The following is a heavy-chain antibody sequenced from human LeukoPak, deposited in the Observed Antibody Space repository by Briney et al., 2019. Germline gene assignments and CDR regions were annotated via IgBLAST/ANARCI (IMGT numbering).Heavy chain of an antibody. CDR1: GGSFSGYY. J-gene: IGHJ6*03. Sequence: PSETLSLTCAVYGGSFSGYYWSWIRQPPGKGLEWIGEINHSGSTNYNPSLKCRVTISVDTSKNQFSLKLSSVTAADTAVYYCARMYPLYYMDVWGKGTTVTVSS. CDR3: ARMYPLYYMDV. D-gene: IGHD2-2*01. V-gene: IGHV4-34*01. CDR2: INHSGST.